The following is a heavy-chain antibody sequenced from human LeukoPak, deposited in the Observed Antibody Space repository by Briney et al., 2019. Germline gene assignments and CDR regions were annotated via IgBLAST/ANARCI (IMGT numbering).Heavy chain of an antibody. CDR3: ARASGYFDY. D-gene: IGHD3-10*01. J-gene: IGHJ4*02. V-gene: IGHV6-1*01. Sequence: SQTLSLTCSISGDSVSSKNAAWAWIRQSPSRGLEWLGRTYYRSKWYNDYAVSVKSRITINTDTSKNQFSLQLNSVTPEDTAVYYCARASGYFDYWGQGTLVTVSS. CDR1: GDSVSSKNAA. CDR2: TYYRSKWYN.